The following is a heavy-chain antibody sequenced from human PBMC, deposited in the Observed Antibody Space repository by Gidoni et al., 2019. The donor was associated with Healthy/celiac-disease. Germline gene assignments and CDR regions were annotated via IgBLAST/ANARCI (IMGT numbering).Heavy chain of an antibody. CDR3: ARDQGIAVALATYYYDSSGYGHIDY. CDR1: GYTFTSYG. CDR2: ISAYNGNT. D-gene: IGHD3-22*01. V-gene: IGHV1-18*01. J-gene: IGHJ4*02. Sequence: QVQLVQSGAEVKKPGASVKVSCKASGYTFTSYGISWVRQAPGQGLEWMGWISAYNGNTNYAQKHQGRVTMTTDTSTSTAYMELRSLRSDDTAVYYCARDQGIAVALATYYYDSSGYGHIDYWGQGTLVTVSS.